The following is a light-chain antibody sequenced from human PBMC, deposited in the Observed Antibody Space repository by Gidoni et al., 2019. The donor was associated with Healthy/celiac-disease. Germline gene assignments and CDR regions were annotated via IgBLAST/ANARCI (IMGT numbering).Light chain of an antibody. CDR3: QQSYSTPPRVT. Sequence: DIQMTQSPSSLSASVGDRVTITCRASQSISSYLNWYQQKPGKAPKLLIYAASSLQSGVPSRFSGSGSGTDFTLTISSLQPEDFATYYGQQSYSTPPRVTFGPGTKVDIK. V-gene: IGKV1-39*01. J-gene: IGKJ3*01. CDR1: QSISSY. CDR2: AAS.